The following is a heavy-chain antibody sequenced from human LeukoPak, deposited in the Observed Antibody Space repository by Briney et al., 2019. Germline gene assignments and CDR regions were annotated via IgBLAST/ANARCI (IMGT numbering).Heavy chain of an antibody. Sequence: ASVKVSCKASGYTFTSYYMHWVRQAPGQGLEWMGMINPSGGSTSYAQKFQGRVTMTRDTSTSTVYMELSSLRSEDTAVYYCARGEPCSSTSCYHWFDPWGQGTLVTVSS. CDR2: INPSGGST. J-gene: IGHJ5*02. CDR3: ARGEPCSSTSCYHWFDP. D-gene: IGHD2-2*01. V-gene: IGHV1-46*01. CDR1: GYTFTSYY.